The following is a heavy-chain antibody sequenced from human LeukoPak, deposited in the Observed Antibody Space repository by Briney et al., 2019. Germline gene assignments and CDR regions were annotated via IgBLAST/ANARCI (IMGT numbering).Heavy chain of an antibody. V-gene: IGHV3-23*01. CDR1: GFTFSSYG. J-gene: IGHJ4*02. CDR2: ITGSGGTT. CDR3: ARDPHGYFDWLY. D-gene: IGHD3-9*01. Sequence: GGSLRLSCAASGFTFSSYGMSWVRQAPGKGLEWVSAITGSGGTTYYADSVKGRFTISRDNSKNTLYLQMNSPRAEDTAVYYCARDPHGYFDWLYWGQGTLVTVSS.